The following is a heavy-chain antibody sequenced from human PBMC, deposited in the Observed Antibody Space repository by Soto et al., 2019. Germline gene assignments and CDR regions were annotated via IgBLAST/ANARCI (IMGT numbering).Heavy chain of an antibody. J-gene: IGHJ4*02. V-gene: IGHV4-59*08. CDR3: VRQRGAGSSAVDY. D-gene: IGHD2-15*01. CDR1: GGSISSYY. CDR2: VYYSGST. Sequence: SETLSLTCTVSGGSISSYYWSWIRQPPGKGLEWIGYVYYSGSTSYNPSLKSRVTISVDTSKNQFSLKLSSVTAADTAVYYCVRQRGAGSSAVDYWGQGTLVTVSS.